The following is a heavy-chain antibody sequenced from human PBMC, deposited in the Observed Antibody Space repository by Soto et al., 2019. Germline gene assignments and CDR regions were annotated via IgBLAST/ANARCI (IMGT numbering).Heavy chain of an antibody. V-gene: IGHV4-39*01. CDR3: ARVSSERFLEWLLYFDY. CDR2: IYYSGST. D-gene: IGHD3-3*01. Sequence: QLQLQESGPGLVKPSETLSLTCTVSGGSISSSSYYWGWIRQPPGKGLEWIGSIYYSGSTYYNPSLKSRVTISVDTSKNQFSLKLSSVTAADTAVYYCARVSSERFLEWLLYFDYWGQGTLVTVSS. J-gene: IGHJ4*02. CDR1: GGSISSSSYY.